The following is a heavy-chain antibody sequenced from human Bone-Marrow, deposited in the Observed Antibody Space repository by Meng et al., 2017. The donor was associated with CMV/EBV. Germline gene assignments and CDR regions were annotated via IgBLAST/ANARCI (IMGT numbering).Heavy chain of an antibody. CDR1: GASIRNYY. Sequence: GPLRLSCTVSGASIRNYYWSWIRQSPGKGLEWIAYIYYRGSTNYNPSLKSRVTISVDTSKNQFSLKLSSVTAADTAVYYCARRDAVRDYYGMDVWGQGTTVTVSS. CDR2: IYYRGST. V-gene: IGHV4-59*01. CDR3: ARRDAVRDYYGMDV. J-gene: IGHJ6*02. D-gene: IGHD2-8*01.